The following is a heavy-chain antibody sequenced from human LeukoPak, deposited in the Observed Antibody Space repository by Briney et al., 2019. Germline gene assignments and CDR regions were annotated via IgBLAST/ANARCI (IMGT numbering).Heavy chain of an antibody. V-gene: IGHV4-34*01. CDR3: AREDYSNYDRYTLDN. J-gene: IGHJ4*02. D-gene: IGHD4-4*01. CDR1: GGSFSGYY. CDR2: INHSGST. Sequence: SETLSLTCAVYGGSFSGYYWSWIRQPPGKGLEWIGEINHSGSTNYNPSLKSRVTISVDTSKNQFSLKLSSVTAADTAVYYCAREDYSNYDRYTLDNWGQGTLVTVSS.